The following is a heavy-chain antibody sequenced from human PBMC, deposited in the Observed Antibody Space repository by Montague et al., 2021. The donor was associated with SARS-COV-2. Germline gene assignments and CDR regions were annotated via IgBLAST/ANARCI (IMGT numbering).Heavy chain of an antibody. V-gene: IGHV4-59*01. J-gene: IGHJ4*02. CDR1: GVSISTYY. CDR3: ASGGGDYGGNPFDY. Sequence: SETLSLTCTASGVSISTYYWSWIRQPPGKGLELIGYIYYSGSTYYTPSLKSRVRFSVDASKYEFSLSLTSVSAADTAVAYCASGGGDYGGNPFDYWGQGTLVTVSS. D-gene: IGHD4-23*01. CDR2: IYYSGST.